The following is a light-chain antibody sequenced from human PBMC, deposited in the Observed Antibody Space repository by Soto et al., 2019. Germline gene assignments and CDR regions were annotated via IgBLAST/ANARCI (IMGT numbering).Light chain of an antibody. V-gene: IGKV3-20*01. Sequence: DIVLTQSPDTLSLSPGERATLSCRASQSVSSNYLAWYQQKPGQAPRLLIYGASTRATGIPDRFSGSGSGTDFTLTISRLEPEDFAGYYCQQDCSSSYTFCQGTRLEIK. J-gene: IGKJ2*01. CDR1: QSVSSNY. CDR3: QQDCSSSYT. CDR2: GAS.